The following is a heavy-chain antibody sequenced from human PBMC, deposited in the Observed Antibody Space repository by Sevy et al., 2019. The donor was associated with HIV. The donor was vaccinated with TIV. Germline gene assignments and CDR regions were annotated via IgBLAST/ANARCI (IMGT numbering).Heavy chain of an antibody. D-gene: IGHD2-8*01. CDR3: AKDRVVPYPPDQGSFDI. Sequence: GGSLRLSCAASGFTFNKHGMNWVRQAPGKGLEWVSSISGSGGSAYYADSVKGRFTVSRDNSKDKLFLQRNGLRAEDTAVYYCAKDRVVPYPPDQGSFDIWGQGTMVTVSS. CDR1: GFTFNKHG. J-gene: IGHJ3*02. CDR2: ISGSGGSA. V-gene: IGHV3-23*01.